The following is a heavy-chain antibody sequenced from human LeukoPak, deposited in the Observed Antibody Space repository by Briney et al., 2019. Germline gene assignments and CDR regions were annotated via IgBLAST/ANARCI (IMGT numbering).Heavy chain of an antibody. D-gene: IGHD6-13*01. CDR1: GFTFSAYA. J-gene: IGHJ4*02. V-gene: IGHV3-23*01. CDR2: LIASGGDT. CDR3: AKAWAAAGTFDS. Sequence: PEGSLRLSCAASGFTFSAYAMSWVRQAPGKGLEWVSTLIASGGDTYYADSVKGRFTISRGTSKNTLYLQMNSLRAEDTAVYYCAKAWAAAGTFDSWGQGTLVTVSS.